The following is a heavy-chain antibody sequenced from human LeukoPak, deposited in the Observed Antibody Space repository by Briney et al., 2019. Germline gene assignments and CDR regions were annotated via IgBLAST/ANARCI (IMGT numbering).Heavy chain of an antibody. J-gene: IGHJ5*02. CDR1: GFTFSSYS. CDR2: ISSNSSYI. V-gene: IGHV3-21*01. Sequence: GGSLRLSCAASGFTFSSYSLNWVRQAPGKGLEWVSSISSNSSYIYYADSVKGRFTISRDNAKNSLYLQMNSLRAEDTAVYYCAREWSGIAAAGTGGVWTWFDPWGQGTLVTVSS. CDR3: AREWSGIAAAGTGGVWTWFDP. D-gene: IGHD6-13*01.